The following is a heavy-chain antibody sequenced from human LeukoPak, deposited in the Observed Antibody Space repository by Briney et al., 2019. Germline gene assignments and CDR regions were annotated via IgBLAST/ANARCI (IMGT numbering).Heavy chain of an antibody. J-gene: IGHJ4*02. V-gene: IGHV3-30*02. CDR3: ASARGSISGYFDY. Sequence: GGSLRLSCAASGFTFSNYGMHWVRQAPGKGLEWVAFIRYDGSNKYYADSVKGRFTISRDNSKNTLYLQMNSLRAEDTAVYYCASARGSISGYFDYWGQGTLVTVSS. D-gene: IGHD3-9*01. CDR1: GFTFSNYG. CDR2: IRYDGSNK.